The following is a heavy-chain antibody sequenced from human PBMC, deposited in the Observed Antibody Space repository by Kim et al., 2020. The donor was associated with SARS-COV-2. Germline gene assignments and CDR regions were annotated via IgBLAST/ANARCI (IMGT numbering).Heavy chain of an antibody. CDR2: ISYDGSNK. V-gene: IGHV3-30*04. Sequence: GGSLRLSCAASGFTFSSYAMHWVRQAPGKGLEWVAVISYDGSNKYYADSVKGRFTISRDNSKNTLYLQMNSLRAEDTAVYYCARVGIAAWDAFDIWGQGTMVTVSS. CDR3: ARVGIAAWDAFDI. CDR1: GFTFSSYA. D-gene: IGHD6-13*01. J-gene: IGHJ3*02.